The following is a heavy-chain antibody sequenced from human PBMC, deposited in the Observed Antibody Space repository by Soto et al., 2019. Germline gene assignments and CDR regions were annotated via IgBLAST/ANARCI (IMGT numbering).Heavy chain of an antibody. CDR1: GFRFDDFG. CDR2: ITWNSGST. D-gene: IGHD6-19*01. J-gene: IGHJ3*01. CDR3: ARDGGVAVAVDAFDL. Sequence: EVELVESGGGVVRPGGSLRLSCAASGFRFDDFGMSWVRQAPGKGLEWVSGITWNSGSTGYADSVKGRFRISRDNAKNSLYLQMDSLRAEDTAFYYCARDGGVAVAVDAFDLWGQGTRVTVSS. V-gene: IGHV3-20*04.